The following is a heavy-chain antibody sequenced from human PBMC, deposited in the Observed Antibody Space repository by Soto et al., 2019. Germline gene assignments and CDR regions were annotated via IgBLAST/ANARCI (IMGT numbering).Heavy chain of an antibody. CDR1: GYSFTSYW. D-gene: IGHD6-13*01. Sequence: GESLKISCKGSGYSFTSYWIGWVRQMPGKGLEWMGIIYPGDSDTRYSPSFQGQVTISADKSISTAYLQWSSLKASDTAMYYCARLSSPRGGYYYYGMDVWGQGTTVTVSS. CDR2: IYPGDSDT. CDR3: ARLSSPRGGYYYYGMDV. J-gene: IGHJ6*02. V-gene: IGHV5-51*01.